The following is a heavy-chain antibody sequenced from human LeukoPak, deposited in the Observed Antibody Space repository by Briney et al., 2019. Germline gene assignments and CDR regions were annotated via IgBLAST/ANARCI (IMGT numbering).Heavy chain of an antibody. V-gene: IGHV3-30*03. CDR1: GFSFSEYW. D-gene: IGHD2-15*01. Sequence: GGSLRLSCEGSGFSFSEYWMSWVRQAPGKGLDWVAVISDDGTSKHYADSVKGRFTVSRDNAKNSLYLQMTSLRAADTAVYYCARSLCYDTGCSFDNWGQGTLVSVSS. J-gene: IGHJ4*02. CDR3: ARSLCYDTGCSFDN. CDR2: ISDDGTSK.